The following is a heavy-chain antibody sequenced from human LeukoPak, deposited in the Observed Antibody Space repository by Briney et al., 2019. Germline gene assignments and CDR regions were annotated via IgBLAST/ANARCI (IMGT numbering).Heavy chain of an antibody. CDR3: AREGLHVDY. Sequence: SQTLSLTCTVSGGSISSGSYYWRWIRQPAGKGLEWIGRIYTSGSTNYNPSLKSRVTISVDTSKNQFSLKLSSVTAADTAVYYCAREGLHVDYWGQGTLVTVSS. D-gene: IGHD5-24*01. CDR1: GGSISSGSYY. V-gene: IGHV4-61*02. J-gene: IGHJ4*02. CDR2: IYTSGST.